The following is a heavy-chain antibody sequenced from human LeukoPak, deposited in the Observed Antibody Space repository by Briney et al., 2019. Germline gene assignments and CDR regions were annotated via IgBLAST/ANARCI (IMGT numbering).Heavy chain of an antibody. J-gene: IGHJ4*02. V-gene: IGHV3-15*01. CDR2: IKRKTDGGTI. CDR3: TTGGGGFLEWLLGFDY. Sequence: PGGSLRLSCAASGFTFSNAWMSWVRQAPGKGLEWVGCIKRKTDGGTIDYAAPVKGRFTISRDDSKNTLYLQMNSLKTEDTAVYYCTTGGGGFLEWLLGFDYWGQGTLVTVSS. CDR1: GFTFSNAW. D-gene: IGHD3-3*01.